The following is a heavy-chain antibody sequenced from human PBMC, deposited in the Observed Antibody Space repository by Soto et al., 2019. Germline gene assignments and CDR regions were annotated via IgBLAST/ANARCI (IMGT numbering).Heavy chain of an antibody. CDR1: GDSVSSNSAA. CDR2: TYYRSKWYN. V-gene: IGHV6-1*01. Sequence: SQTLSLTFAISGDSVSSNSAAWNWISQSPSRGLEWLGRTYYRSKWYNDYAVSVKSRITINPDTSKNQFSLQLNSVTPEGTAVYYCARVPNYYDSSGYYYYYFDYWGQGALVTVSS. D-gene: IGHD3-22*01. CDR3: ARVPNYYDSSGYYYYYFDY. J-gene: IGHJ4*02.